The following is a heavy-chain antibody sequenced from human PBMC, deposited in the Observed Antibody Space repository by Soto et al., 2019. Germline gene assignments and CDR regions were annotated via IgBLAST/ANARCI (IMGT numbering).Heavy chain of an antibody. Sequence: GGSLRLSCAASGFTFSSYGMHWVRQAPGKGLEWVAVIWYDGSNKYYADSVKGRFTISRDNSKNTLYLQMNSLRAEDTAVYYCARGQYGDYYYYGMDVWGQGTTVTVSS. CDR1: GFTFSSYG. J-gene: IGHJ6*02. V-gene: IGHV3-33*01. D-gene: IGHD4-17*01. CDR3: ARGQYGDYYYYGMDV. CDR2: IWYDGSNK.